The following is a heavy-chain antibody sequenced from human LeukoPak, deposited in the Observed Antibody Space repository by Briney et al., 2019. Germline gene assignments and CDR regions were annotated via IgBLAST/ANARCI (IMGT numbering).Heavy chain of an antibody. V-gene: IGHV3-33*01. D-gene: IGHD6-13*01. Sequence: GGSLRLSCAASGFTFSSYGMHWVRQAPGKGLEWVAVIWYDGSNKYYADSVRGRFTISRDNSKNTLYLQMISLRAEDTAVYYCAADSSGWYDLGYWGQGTLVTVSS. J-gene: IGHJ4*02. CDR3: AADSSGWYDLGY. CDR1: GFTFSSYG. CDR2: IWYDGSNK.